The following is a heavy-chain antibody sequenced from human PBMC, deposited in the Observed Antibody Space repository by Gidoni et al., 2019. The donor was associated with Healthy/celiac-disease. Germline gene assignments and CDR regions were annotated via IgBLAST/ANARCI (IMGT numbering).Heavy chain of an antibody. Sequence: QLQLVPSGAQLKKPGASVQGSCKASGDTFTSYYMHWVRQAPGQGIEWMGMINPSGGSTSYAQNLQGRVPMTSDTSTSTVYMELSSLRSEDTDVYYCSRADGERGFGFDYWGQVTLVTVSS. CDR2: INPSGGST. J-gene: IGHJ4*02. CDR3: SRADGERGFGFDY. CDR1: GDTFTSYY. D-gene: IGHD3-3*01. V-gene: IGHV1-46*01.